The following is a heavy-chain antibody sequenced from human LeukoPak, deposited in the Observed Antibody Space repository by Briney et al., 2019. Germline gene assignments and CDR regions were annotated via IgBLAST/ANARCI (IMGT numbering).Heavy chain of an antibody. CDR3: GESFSHAFDI. Sequence: SETLSLTCTVSGGSISSSSYYWGWIRQPPGKGLEWIGSIYYSGSTYYNPSLKSRVTISVDTSKNQFSLKLSSVTAADTAVYYCGESFSHAFDIWGQGTMVTVSS. CDR2: IYYSGST. J-gene: IGHJ3*02. V-gene: IGHV4-39*07. CDR1: GGSISSSSYY.